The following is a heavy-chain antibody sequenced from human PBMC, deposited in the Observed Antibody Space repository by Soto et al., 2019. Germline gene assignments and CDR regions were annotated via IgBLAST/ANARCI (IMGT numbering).Heavy chain of an antibody. Sequence: QVQLVESGGGVVQPGRSLRLSCAASGFTFSSYAMHWVRQAPGKGLEWVAVISYDGSNKYYADSVKGRFTISRDNSKNTLYLQMNSLRAEDTAVYYSARDRDYVWGSYRLALDYWGQGTLVTVSS. D-gene: IGHD3-16*02. J-gene: IGHJ4*02. CDR1: GFTFSSYA. CDR3: ARDRDYVWGSYRLALDY. CDR2: ISYDGSNK. V-gene: IGHV3-30-3*01.